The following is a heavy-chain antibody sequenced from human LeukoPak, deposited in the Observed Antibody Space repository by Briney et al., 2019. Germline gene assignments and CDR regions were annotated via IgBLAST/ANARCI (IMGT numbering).Heavy chain of an antibody. D-gene: IGHD3-22*01. Sequence: GASVKVSCKASGGTFMTDVFSWVRQAPGQALEWMGGIIPNSDSPHSAQRFQGRVTITADKSTSTVNMELSNLTSEDTAVYYCARPMTDYCDRSGYCGLYGLWGQGTLVTVSS. CDR1: GGTFMTDV. J-gene: IGHJ4*02. CDR3: ARPMTDYCDRSGYCGLYGL. CDR2: IIPNSDSP. V-gene: IGHV1-69*06.